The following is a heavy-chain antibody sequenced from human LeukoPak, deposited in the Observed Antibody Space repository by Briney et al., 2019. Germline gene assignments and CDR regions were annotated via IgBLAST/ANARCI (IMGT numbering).Heavy chain of an antibody. CDR2: IGSSDTTV. J-gene: IGHJ3*02. V-gene: IGHV3-48*03. Sequence: GGSLRLSCAASGFTFSSSEMNWVRQAPGKGLEWVSYIGSSDTTVHYADSVEGQFTISRDNAKNSLYLQMNCMRAEDTAIYYCARLTVTTKDAFDIWGQGTMVIVSS. CDR3: ARLTVTTKDAFDI. CDR1: GFTFSSSE. D-gene: IGHD4-17*01.